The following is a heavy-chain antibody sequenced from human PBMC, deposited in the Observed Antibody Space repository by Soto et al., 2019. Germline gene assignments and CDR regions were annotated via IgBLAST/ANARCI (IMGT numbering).Heavy chain of an antibody. Sequence: VPLVQPGAEEKKPRASVKVYCWTSGYTLTAYAIHWLRQAPGQRLEWMGWINAANGNTRFAQKFQTRLTITRDTSASTSYMHLSSLRFQVTAVYYWARSAIIPSGGLIGPFDFWGQGNLVAVSS. J-gene: IGHJ4*02. D-gene: IGHD3-16*02. CDR1: GYTLTAYA. CDR3: ARSAIIPSGGLIGPFDF. CDR2: INAANGNT. V-gene: IGHV1-3*05.